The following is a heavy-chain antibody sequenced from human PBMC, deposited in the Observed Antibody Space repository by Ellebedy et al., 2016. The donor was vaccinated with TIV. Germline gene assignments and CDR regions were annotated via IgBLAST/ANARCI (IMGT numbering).Heavy chain of an antibody. D-gene: IGHD3-22*01. Sequence: AASVKVSCKASGYMFTSYAMHWVRQAPGQRLEWMGWINAGNGNTKYSQNFQGRVTITRDTSASTVYMELSSLRSADTAIYYCARDLDYYDPSSPLDYWGQGTLVTVSS. CDR3: ARDLDYYDPSSPLDY. V-gene: IGHV1-3*01. J-gene: IGHJ4*02. CDR1: GYMFTSYA. CDR2: INAGNGNT.